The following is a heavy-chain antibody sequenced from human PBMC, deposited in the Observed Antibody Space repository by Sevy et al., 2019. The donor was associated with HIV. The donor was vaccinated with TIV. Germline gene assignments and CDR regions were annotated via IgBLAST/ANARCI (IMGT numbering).Heavy chain of an antibody. D-gene: IGHD6-19*01. V-gene: IGHV1-18*01. CDR3: ARLEASGSGWYGNGMDV. CDR1: GYPFSTYA. CDR2: ISAYNGHT. Sequence: ASVKVSCKASGYPFSTYAISWVRQAPGQGLEYMGWISAYNGHTNYAQSLQDRVTMTTDTSTSTAYMELRSLRSDDTAVYYCARLEASGSGWYGNGMDVWGHGTTVTVSS. J-gene: IGHJ6*02.